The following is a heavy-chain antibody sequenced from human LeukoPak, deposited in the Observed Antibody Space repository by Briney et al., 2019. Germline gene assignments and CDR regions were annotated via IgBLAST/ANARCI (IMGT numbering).Heavy chain of an antibody. D-gene: IGHD3-9*01. CDR3: AKIFCTSIGRPIES. CDR1: GFPLSNYA. J-gene: IGHJ4*02. CDR2: SSGNDDT. V-gene: IGHV3-23*01. Sequence: GGSLRLSCAASGFPLSNYAMSWVRQTPGKGLEWLSASSGNDDTYYEDSVKGRFTISRDNSRNTLFLQMNSLRAEDTAVYFCAKIFCTSIGRPIESWGQGTLVTASS.